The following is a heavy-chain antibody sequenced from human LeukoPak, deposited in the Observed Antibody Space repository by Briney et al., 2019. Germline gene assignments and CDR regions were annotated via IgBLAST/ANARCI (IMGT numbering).Heavy chain of an antibody. V-gene: IGHV4-34*01. Sequence: SETLSLTCAVYGGSFSGYYWSWIRPPPGKGLEWIGEINHSGSTNYNPSLKSRVTISVDTSKNQFSLKLSSVTAADTAVYYCARGPHTGVNYYDSSGYYYWGQGTLVTVSS. CDR1: GGSFSGYY. D-gene: IGHD3-22*01. CDR3: ARGPHTGVNYYDSSGYYY. J-gene: IGHJ4*02. CDR2: INHSGST.